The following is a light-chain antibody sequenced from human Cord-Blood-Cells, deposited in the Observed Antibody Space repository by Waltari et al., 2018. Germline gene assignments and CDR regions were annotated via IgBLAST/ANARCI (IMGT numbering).Light chain of an antibody. CDR2: AAS. CDR3: QQSYRTLTWT. CDR1: QSISSY. J-gene: IGKJ1*01. Sequence: DIQMTKSPYSLSASVGDRLTITCRASQSISSYLNWYQQKPGKAPKHLVYAASSLQSGVPSMFSGSGSGTEFPLTISSLQPEDFATYYCQQSYRTLTWTFGQGTKVEIK. V-gene: IGKV1-39*01.